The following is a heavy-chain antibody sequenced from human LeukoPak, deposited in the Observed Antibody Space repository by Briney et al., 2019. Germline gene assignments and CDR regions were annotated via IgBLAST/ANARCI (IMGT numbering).Heavy chain of an antibody. Sequence: SVKVSCKASGGTFSSYAISWVRQAPGQGLEWMGGIVPLFGTANYAQKFQGRVTITADKSTTTGYMELSSLRSEDTAVYYCARAGGFCSGGSCYTHLDQWGQGTLVTVSS. CDR2: IVPLFGTA. CDR3: ARAGGFCSGGSCYTHLDQ. CDR1: GGTFSSYA. D-gene: IGHD2-15*01. V-gene: IGHV1-69*06. J-gene: IGHJ4*02.